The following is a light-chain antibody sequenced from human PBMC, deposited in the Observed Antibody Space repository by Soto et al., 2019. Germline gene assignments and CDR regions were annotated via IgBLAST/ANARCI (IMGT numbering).Light chain of an antibody. CDR3: AAWDDSLNGEV. CDR2: SNN. Sequence: SVLTQPPSASGTPGQRVAISCSGSSSNIGTNTVNWYQQLPGTAPKLLINSNNQRPSGVPGRFSGSKSGTSASLAISGLQSEDEADYYCAAWDDSLNGEVFGGGTKLTVL. CDR1: SSNIGTNT. J-gene: IGLJ2*01. V-gene: IGLV1-44*01.